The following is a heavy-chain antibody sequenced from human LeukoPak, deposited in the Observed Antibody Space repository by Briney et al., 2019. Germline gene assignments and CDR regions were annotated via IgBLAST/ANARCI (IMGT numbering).Heavy chain of an antibody. D-gene: IGHD3-16*01. CDR1: GFAFSTYW. CDR2: INLDGGEV. V-gene: IGHV3-7*01. CDR3: ASGRHDFVH. Sequence: GGSLRLSRAASGFAFSTYWMTWVRQAPGKGLEWVANINLDGGEVHYVDSLEDRFTISRDNARNSLYLQMNSLRAEDTAVYYCASGRHDFVHWGHGTLVTVSS. J-gene: IGHJ4*01.